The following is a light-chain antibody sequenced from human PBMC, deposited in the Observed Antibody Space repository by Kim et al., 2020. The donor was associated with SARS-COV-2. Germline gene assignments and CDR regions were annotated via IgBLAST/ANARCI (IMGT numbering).Light chain of an antibody. CDR1: SSDVGGYNY. CDR2: DVS. V-gene: IGLV2-14*03. Sequence: QSALTQPASVSGSPGQSITISCTGTSSDVGGYNYVSWYQQHPGKAPKLMIYDVSNRPSGVSNRFSGSKSGSTASLTISGLQAEDEADYYCSSYTISSTFVFGTGTKVTVL. J-gene: IGLJ1*01. CDR3: SSYTISSTFV.